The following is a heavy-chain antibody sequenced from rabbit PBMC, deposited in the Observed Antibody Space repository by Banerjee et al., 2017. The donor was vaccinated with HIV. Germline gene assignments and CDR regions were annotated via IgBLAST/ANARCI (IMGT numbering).Heavy chain of an antibody. D-gene: IGHD8-1*01. Sequence: QSLEESGGDLVKPGASLTLTCTASGFSFSNGYVMCWVRQAPGKGLEWIAYIYINTYYASWAKGRFTISKTSSTTVTLQMTSLTAADTATYFCARWAGSTYYSLWGQGTLVTVS. J-gene: IGHJ3*01. CDR2: IYINT. CDR1: GFSFSNGYV. V-gene: IGHV1S40*01. CDR3: ARWAGSTYYSL.